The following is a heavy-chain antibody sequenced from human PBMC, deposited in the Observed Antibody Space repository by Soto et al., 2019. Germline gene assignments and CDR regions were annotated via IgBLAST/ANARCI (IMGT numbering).Heavy chain of an antibody. D-gene: IGHD3-22*01. J-gene: IGHJ3*01. CDR2: IYWDDDK. Sequence: QITLKESGPTLVKPTQTLTLTCTFSGFSLSTSGVGVGWIRQPPGKALEWLALIYWDDDKRSSPSLKSRLTSTKETSKNQVVLTMTNMDPVDTAPYYCAHRGVIVVGDDAFDLWGQGTMVTVSS. CDR1: GFSLSTSGVG. V-gene: IGHV2-5*02. CDR3: AHRGVIVVGDDAFDL.